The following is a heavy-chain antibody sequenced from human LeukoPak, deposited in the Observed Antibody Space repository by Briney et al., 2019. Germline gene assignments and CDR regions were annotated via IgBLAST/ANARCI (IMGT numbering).Heavy chain of an antibody. CDR2: IWFDGSNR. CDR3: ARDTSGYYDY. Sequence: GGSLRLSCEASGFTFRNYGMHWVRQAPGKGLDWVGVIWFDGSNRYYAGSVKGRFTISRDNSKNTLYLQANSVRAEDTAVYYCARDTSGYYDYWGQGALVTVSS. CDR1: GFTFRNYG. V-gene: IGHV3-33*01. J-gene: IGHJ4*02. D-gene: IGHD2-15*01.